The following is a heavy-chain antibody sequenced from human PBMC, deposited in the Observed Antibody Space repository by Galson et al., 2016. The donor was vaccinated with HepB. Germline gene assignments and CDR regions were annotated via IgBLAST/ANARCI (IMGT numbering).Heavy chain of an antibody. CDR3: ARLVGALRAFDI. CDR1: GYTFTSYV. D-gene: IGHD1-26*01. V-gene: IGHV1-3*01. CDR2: INAGNDNT. Sequence: SVKVSCKASGYTFTSYVMHWVRQAPGQRLEWMGWINAGNDNTKYSQKFQGRVTITRDTSASTAYMELSRLRYEDTAVYYCARLVGALRAFDIWGQGTMVTVSS. J-gene: IGHJ3*02.